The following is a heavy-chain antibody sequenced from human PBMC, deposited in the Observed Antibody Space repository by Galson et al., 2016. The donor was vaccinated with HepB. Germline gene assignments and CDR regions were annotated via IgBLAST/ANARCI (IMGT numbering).Heavy chain of an antibody. Sequence: SETLSLTCAVYGDSFRSYYWSWIRQSPDKGLEWIGEINHGGSTNYNSSLKSRVIVSMDTSKNQFSLKLSSVTDADTGVYYCARGKRPPRSAYYSYSWFDPWGQGTLVTVSS. CDR2: INHGGST. J-gene: IGHJ5*02. CDR3: ARGKRPPRSAYYSYSWFDP. V-gene: IGHV4-34*01. CDR1: GDSFRSYY. D-gene: IGHD3-3*01.